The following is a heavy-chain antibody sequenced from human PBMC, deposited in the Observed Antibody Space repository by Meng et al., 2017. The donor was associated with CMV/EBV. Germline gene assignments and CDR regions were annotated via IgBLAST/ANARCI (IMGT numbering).Heavy chain of an antibody. V-gene: IGHV3-30*02. CDR1: GFTFSSYG. Sequence: GESLKISCAASGFTFSSYGMHWVRQAPGKGLEWVAFIRYDGSNKYYADPVKGRFTISRDNSKNTLYLQMNSLRAEDTAVYYCAKDLGVVWGQGTTVTVSS. CDR2: IRYDGSNK. J-gene: IGHJ6*02. D-gene: IGHD2-8*01. CDR3: AKDLGVV.